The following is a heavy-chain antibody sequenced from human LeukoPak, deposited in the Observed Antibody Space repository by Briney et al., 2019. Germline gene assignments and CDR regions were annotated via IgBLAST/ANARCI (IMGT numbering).Heavy chain of an antibody. CDR1: GFTFSSYN. CDR2: ISSSSSTI. J-gene: IGHJ3*02. Sequence: GGSLRLSCAASGFTFSSYNINWVRQAPGKGLEWVSYISSSSSTIYYADSVKGRFTISRDNAKNSLYLQMNSLRAEDTAVYYCAPGGLTYYDFLTGYYDSGDGAFDIWGQGTMVTVSS. CDR3: APGGLTYYDFLTGYYDSGDGAFDI. V-gene: IGHV3-48*04. D-gene: IGHD3-9*01.